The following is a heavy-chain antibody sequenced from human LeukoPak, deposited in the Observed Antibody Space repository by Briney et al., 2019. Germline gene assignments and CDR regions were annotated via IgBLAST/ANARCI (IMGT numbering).Heavy chain of an antibody. CDR1: GFTFSSYA. J-gene: IGHJ4*02. V-gene: IGHV3-30*04. CDR3: KEVDY. Sequence: GGSLRLSCAASGFTFSSYAMHWVRQAPGKGLEWVAVISYDGSNKYYADSVEGRFTISRDNSKNTLYLQMNSLRVEDTAVYYCKEVDYWGQGTLVTVSS. CDR2: ISYDGSNK.